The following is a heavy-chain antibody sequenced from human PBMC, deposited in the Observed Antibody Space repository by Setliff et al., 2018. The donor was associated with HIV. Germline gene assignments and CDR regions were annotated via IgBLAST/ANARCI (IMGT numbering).Heavy chain of an antibody. CDR1: GYSISSGYY. D-gene: IGHD2-21*01. J-gene: IGHJ4*02. CDR3: ARHVRGGDMRRSFDF. CDR2: IYHSGNT. Sequence: SETLSLTCAVSGYSISSGYYWGWIRQSPGKGLEWIGSIYHSGNTYYNPSLKSRVTMSVDTSKNHFSLRLNSVTATDTAVYYCARHVRGGDMRRSFDFWGQGALVTVSS. V-gene: IGHV4-38-2*01.